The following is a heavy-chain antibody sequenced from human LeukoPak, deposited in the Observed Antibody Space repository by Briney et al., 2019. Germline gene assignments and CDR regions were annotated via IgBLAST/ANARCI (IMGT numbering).Heavy chain of an antibody. J-gene: IGHJ6*02. D-gene: IGHD3-3*01. CDR1: GGSISNYY. CDR2: ISYSGST. V-gene: IGHV4-59*08. CDR3: ARHIPVIWSSGYYYGMDV. Sequence: SEALSLTCTVSGGSISNYYWSWIRQPPGEGLEWIGYISYSGSTNYNPSLRSRVAISEDTSRNQFSLRLNSVTAADTAVYYCARHIPVIWSSGYYYGMDVWGQGTTVTVSS.